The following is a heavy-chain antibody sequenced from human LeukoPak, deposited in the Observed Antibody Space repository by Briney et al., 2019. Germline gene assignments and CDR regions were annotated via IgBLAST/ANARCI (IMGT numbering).Heavy chain of an antibody. D-gene: IGHD5-12*01. CDR1: GFTFSSYG. Sequence: GGSLRLSCAASGFTFSSYGMHWVRQAPGKGLEWVAVIWYDGSNKYYADSVEGRFTISRDNSKNTLYLQMNSLRAEDTAVYYCARDDQSGYDRRFDYWGQGTLVTVSS. CDR3: ARDDQSGYDRRFDY. CDR2: IWYDGSNK. J-gene: IGHJ4*02. V-gene: IGHV3-33*01.